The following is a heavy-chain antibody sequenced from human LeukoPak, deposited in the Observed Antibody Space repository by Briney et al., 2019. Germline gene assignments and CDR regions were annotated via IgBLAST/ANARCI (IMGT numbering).Heavy chain of an antibody. V-gene: IGHV1-69*06. J-gene: IGHJ6*03. CDR1: GGTFSSYA. CDR2: IIPIFGTA. Sequence: SVKVSCKASGGTFSSYAISWVRQAPGQGLEWMGGIIPIFGTADYAQKFQGRVTITADKSTSTAYMELSSLRSEDTAVYYCAREYSSSYSYYYYMDVWGKGTTVTVSS. D-gene: IGHD6-6*01. CDR3: AREYSSSYSYYYYMDV.